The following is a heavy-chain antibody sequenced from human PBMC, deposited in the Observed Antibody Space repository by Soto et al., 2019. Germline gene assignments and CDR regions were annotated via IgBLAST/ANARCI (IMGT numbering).Heavy chain of an antibody. J-gene: IGHJ4*02. V-gene: IGHV4-61*01. Sequence: PSETLSLTCTVSGGSVNSDNYYWSWIRQPPGKGLEWIAYIHNSGITNYNPSLKSRVTISGDTSKNQFSLKLSFVTAADTAIYYCARYICPLTGGIEYWGQGTLVTVPS. D-gene: IGHD3-10*02. CDR3: ARYICPLTGGIEY. CDR1: GGSVNSDNYY. CDR2: IHNSGIT.